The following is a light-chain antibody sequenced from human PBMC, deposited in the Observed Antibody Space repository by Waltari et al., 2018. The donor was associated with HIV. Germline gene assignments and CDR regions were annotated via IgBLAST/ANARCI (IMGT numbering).Light chain of an antibody. CDR1: SGAVDNSNL. Sequence: QSALTQPASVSGSPGQSITISCTETSGAVDNSNLFPWYQQYTGRAPKLLIYEVTKRPSGVSNRFSGSKSGNTASLTISDLQAEDEAKYYCCSYGNSGTFVLFGGGTRVTV. J-gene: IGLJ2*01. V-gene: IGLV2-23*02. CDR2: EVT. CDR3: CSYGNSGTFVL.